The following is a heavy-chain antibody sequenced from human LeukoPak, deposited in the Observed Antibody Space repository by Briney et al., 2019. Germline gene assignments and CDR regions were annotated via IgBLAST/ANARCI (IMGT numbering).Heavy chain of an antibody. CDR3: ASSWGSAIDF. CDR2: ISGSGGST. Sequence: GGSLRLSCAASGFTSSSYAMSWVREAPGKGLEWVSAISGSGGSTYYADSVKGRFTISRDNSKNTLYLQMNSLRAEDTAVYYCASSWGSAIDFWGQGTLVTVSS. CDR1: GFTSSSYA. D-gene: IGHD3-16*01. V-gene: IGHV3-23*01. J-gene: IGHJ4*02.